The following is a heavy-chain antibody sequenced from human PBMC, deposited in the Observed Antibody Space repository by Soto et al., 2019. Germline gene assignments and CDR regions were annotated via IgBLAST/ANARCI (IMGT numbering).Heavy chain of an antibody. J-gene: IGHJ4*02. V-gene: IGHV4-4*07. CDR1: GGSISVYY. Sequence: SETLSLTCTVSGGSISVYYWSWIRQPAGKGLEWIGRIYTSGSTNYNPSLKSRVTMSGDTSKNQLSLKLSSVTAADTAVYYCAVDYGGNCFGYWGQGTLVTVSS. CDR2: IYTSGST. D-gene: IGHD4-17*01. CDR3: AVDYGGNCFGY.